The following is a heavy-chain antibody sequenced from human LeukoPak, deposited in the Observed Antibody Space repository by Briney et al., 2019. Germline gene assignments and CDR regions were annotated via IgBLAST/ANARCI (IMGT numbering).Heavy chain of an antibody. J-gene: IGHJ4*02. D-gene: IGHD4-11*01. CDR2: ISGSGGST. Sequence: GGSLRLSCGASGFTFSSYAMNWVRQAPGKGLEWVSGISGSGGSTYYADSVKGRFTISRDNSKNTLYLQMNSLRAEDTAVNYCAKGKDYSNYVAAFDYWGQGTLVTISS. V-gene: IGHV3-23*01. CDR1: GFTFSSYA. CDR3: AKGKDYSNYVAAFDY.